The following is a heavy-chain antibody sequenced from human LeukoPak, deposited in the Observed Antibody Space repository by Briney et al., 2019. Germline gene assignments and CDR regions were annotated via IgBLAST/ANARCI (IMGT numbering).Heavy chain of an antibody. Sequence: GGSLRLSCAASGFTFSSYGMHWVRQAPGKGLEWVALISYDGSNKYYAASVKGRFTISRDNSKNTLFLQMNSLRAEDTAVYYCARDSSPWYYYDRSGSNGFDPWGQGTLVTVSS. J-gene: IGHJ5*02. CDR1: GFTFSSYG. CDR2: ISYDGSNK. CDR3: ARDSSPWYYYDRSGSNGFDP. V-gene: IGHV3-30*03. D-gene: IGHD3-22*01.